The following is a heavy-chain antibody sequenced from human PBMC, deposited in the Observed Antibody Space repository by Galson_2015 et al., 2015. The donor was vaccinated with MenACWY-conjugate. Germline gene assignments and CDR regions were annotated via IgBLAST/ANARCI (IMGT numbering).Heavy chain of an antibody. CDR2: IYPGDSDT. D-gene: IGHD3-22*01. CDR3: ARCTTYYYDSSGYEVGWFDP. CDR1: GYSFTSYW. J-gene: IGHJ5*02. V-gene: IGHV5-51*01. Sequence: QSGAEVKKPGESLKISCKGSGYSFTSYWIGWVRQMPGKGLEWMGIIYPGDSDTRYSPSFQGQVTISADKSISTAYLQWSSLKASDTAMYYCARCTTYYYDSSGYEVGWFDPWGQGTLVTVSS.